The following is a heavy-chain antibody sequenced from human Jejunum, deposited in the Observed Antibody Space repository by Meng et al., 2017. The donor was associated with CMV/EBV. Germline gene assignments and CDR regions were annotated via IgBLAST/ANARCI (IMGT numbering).Heavy chain of an antibody. J-gene: IGHJ4*02. CDR2: IKADGSEN. CDR3: VQAWFGATDRLDY. Sequence: GGSGFMFRDHWMSWVRQLAGKRLEREDNIKADGSENYCVDSVKGRFTISRDTAGTSLFLQMNSLRAENAAVYYCVQAWFGATDRLDYWGQGTLVTVSS. V-gene: IGHV3-7*01. D-gene: IGHD4/OR15-4a*01. CDR1: GFMFRDHW.